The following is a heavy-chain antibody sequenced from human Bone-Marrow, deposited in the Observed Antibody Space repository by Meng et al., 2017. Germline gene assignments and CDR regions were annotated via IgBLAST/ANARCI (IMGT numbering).Heavy chain of an antibody. J-gene: IGHJ4*02. V-gene: IGHV4-34*01. CDR2: INHSGST. D-gene: IGHD3-16*02. Sequence: VQLQRWGACLLKPSETLSLTCSVYGGSFSGYYWSWIRQPPGKGLEWIGEINHSGSTNYNPSLKSRVTISVDTSKNQFSLKLSSVTAADTAVYYCARGPYDYVWGSYRPLGIGTFDYWGQGTLVTVSS. CDR3: ARGPYDYVWGSYRPLGIGTFDY. CDR1: GGSFSGYY.